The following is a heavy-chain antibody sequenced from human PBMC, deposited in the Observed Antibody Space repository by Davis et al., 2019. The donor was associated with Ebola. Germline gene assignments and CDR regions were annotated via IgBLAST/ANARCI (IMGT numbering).Heavy chain of an antibody. Sequence: GESLKISCAASGFTFSSYSMNWVRQAPGKGLEWVSYISSSSSTIYYADSVKGRFTISRDNAKNSLYLQMNSLRDEDTAVYYCARETNSRLLYNWFDPWGQGTLVTVSS. CDR2: ISSSSSTI. CDR3: ARETNSRLLYNWFDP. J-gene: IGHJ5*02. D-gene: IGHD2-21*01. CDR1: GFTFSSYS. V-gene: IGHV3-48*02.